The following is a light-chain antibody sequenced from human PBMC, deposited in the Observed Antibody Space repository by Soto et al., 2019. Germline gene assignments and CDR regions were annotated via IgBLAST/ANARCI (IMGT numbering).Light chain of an antibody. J-gene: IGKJ1*01. Sequence: EIVMTQSPATLSVSPGERVTLSCRASQSVSDNLAWYQQKPGQAPSPLIFGASTRATGVPARFSGSGSGTEFTLTISSLHSEDFAVYYCQHYNNWPRTFGQGTKVEIK. V-gene: IGKV3-15*01. CDR2: GAS. CDR3: QHYNNWPRT. CDR1: QSVSDN.